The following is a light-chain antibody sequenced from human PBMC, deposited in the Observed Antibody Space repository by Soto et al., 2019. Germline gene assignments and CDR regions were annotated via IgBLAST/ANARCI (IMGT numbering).Light chain of an antibody. CDR2: EGN. Sequence: QSVLAQPASVSGSPGQSITISCTASSSHIGSSNLVSWYQHHSGKAPKLIIYEGNKRPSGVSNRFSGSKSGKTASLTISGLQAEDEGNYYCCSYPGSSPLYVFGTGTKVTVL. V-gene: IGLV2-23*01. J-gene: IGLJ1*01. CDR3: CSYPGSSPLYV. CDR1: SSHIGSSNL.